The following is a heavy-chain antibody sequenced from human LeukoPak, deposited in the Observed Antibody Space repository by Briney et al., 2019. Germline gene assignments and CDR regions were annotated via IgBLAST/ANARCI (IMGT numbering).Heavy chain of an antibody. CDR1: GFTFSSYG. J-gene: IGHJ4*02. CDR3: ARDTYGDYGFGY. CDR2: IWFDGSNK. Sequence: PGGSLRLSCAASGFTFSSYGMHWVRQAPGKGLEWVAVIWFDGSNKYYTDSVRGRFTISRDNSQNTLYLQMDSLRAEDTAVYYCARDTYGDYGFGYWGQGTLVTVSS. D-gene: IGHD4-17*01. V-gene: IGHV3-33*01.